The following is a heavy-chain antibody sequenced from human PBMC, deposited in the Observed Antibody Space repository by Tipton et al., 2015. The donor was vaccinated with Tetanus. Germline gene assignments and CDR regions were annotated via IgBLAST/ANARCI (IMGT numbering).Heavy chain of an antibody. CDR1: GASISSSGYY. D-gene: IGHD5-18*01. CDR3: ARHLTYTYTSRYFDY. Sequence: TLSLTCTVSGASISSSGYYWSWIRQHPGKGLEWIGYMYYSGSTFYNPSLKSRVTMSVDTSRNQFSLNLTSVTAADTAVYYCARHLTYTYTSRYFDYWGLGTLVTVSS. CDR2: MYYSGST. J-gene: IGHJ4*02. V-gene: IGHV4-31*03.